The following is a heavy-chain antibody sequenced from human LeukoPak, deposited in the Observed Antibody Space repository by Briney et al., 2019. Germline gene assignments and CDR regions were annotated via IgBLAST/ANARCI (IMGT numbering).Heavy chain of an antibody. V-gene: IGHV4-59*01. CDR2: IYYSGST. J-gene: IGHJ3*02. Sequence: SETLSLTCTVSGGSISSYYWSWIRQPPGKGLEWIGYIYYSGSTNCNPSVKSRVAMSVDTSKKQFSLKLSSLTVADTAVYYCARGGTAVIAPYAFDIWGQGTMVTVSS. CDR1: GGSISSYY. D-gene: IGHD4-23*01. CDR3: ARGGTAVIAPYAFDI.